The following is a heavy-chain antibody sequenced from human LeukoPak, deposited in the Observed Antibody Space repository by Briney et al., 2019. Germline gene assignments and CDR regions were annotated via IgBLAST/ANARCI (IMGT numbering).Heavy chain of an antibody. Sequence: SETLTLTCTVSGGSKSSSSYYWGWIRQPPGKGLEWIESIYYSGSTYYNPSLKSRVTISVDTSKNQFSLKLSSVTAADTAVYYCARVAYCTNGVCFASLGYYYMDVWGKGTTVTVSS. CDR3: ARVAYCTNGVCFASLGYYYMDV. CDR2: IYYSGST. V-gene: IGHV4-39*07. J-gene: IGHJ6*03. CDR1: GGSKSSSSYY. D-gene: IGHD2-8*01.